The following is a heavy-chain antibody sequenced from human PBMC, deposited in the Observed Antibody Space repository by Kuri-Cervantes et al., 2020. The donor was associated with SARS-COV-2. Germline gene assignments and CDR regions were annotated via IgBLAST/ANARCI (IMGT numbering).Heavy chain of an antibody. Sequence: GSLRLSCTVSGGSISSYYWSWIRQPPGKGLEWIGYIYYSGSTNYNPSLKSRVTISVDTSKNQFSLKLSSVTAADTAVYYCARVEQWLVWGYYYYGMDVWGQGTTVTVSS. CDR2: IYYSGST. CDR3: ARVEQWLVWGYYYYGMDV. V-gene: IGHV4-59*01. D-gene: IGHD6-19*01. CDR1: GGSISSYY. J-gene: IGHJ6*02.